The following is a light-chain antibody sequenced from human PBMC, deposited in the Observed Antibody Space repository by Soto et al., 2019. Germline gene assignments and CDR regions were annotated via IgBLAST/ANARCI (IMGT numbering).Light chain of an antibody. CDR1: QGISSY. J-gene: IGKJ5*01. CDR2: DAS. CDR3: QQRSNWPPG. Sequence: TQSPSSLSASTGDRVTITCRASQGISSYLAWYQQKPGQAPRLLIYDASNRATGIPARFSGSGSGTDFTLTISSLEPEDFAVYYCQQRSNWPPGFGQGTRLEIK. V-gene: IGKV3-11*01.